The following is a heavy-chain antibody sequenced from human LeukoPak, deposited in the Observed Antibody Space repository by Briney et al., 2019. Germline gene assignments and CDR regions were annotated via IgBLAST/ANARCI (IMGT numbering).Heavy chain of an antibody. V-gene: IGHV1-46*01. Sequence: ASVKVSCKASGYTFTSYYMHWVRQAPGQGLEWMGIINPSGGSTSYAQKFQGRVTITRDMSSNTAYMELASLRSEDTAVYYCAASFRIWGQGTLVTVSS. CDR2: INPSGGST. CDR1: GYTFTSYY. CDR3: AASFRI. D-gene: IGHD2-15*01. J-gene: IGHJ4*02.